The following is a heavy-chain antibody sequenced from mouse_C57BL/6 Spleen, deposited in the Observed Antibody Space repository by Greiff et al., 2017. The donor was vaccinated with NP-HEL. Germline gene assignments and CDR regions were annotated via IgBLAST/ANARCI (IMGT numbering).Heavy chain of an antibody. V-gene: IGHV1-54*01. CDR3: ARWNYDYDAVDY. CDR2: INPGSGGT. CDR1: GYAFTNYL. D-gene: IGHD2-4*01. J-gene: IGHJ2*01. Sequence: QVQLQQSGAELVRPGTSVKVSCKASGYAFTNYLIEWVKQRPGQGLEWIGVINPGSGGTNYNEKFKGKATLTADKSSRTAYMQLSSLTSEDSAVYFCARWNYDYDAVDYWGQGTTLTVSS.